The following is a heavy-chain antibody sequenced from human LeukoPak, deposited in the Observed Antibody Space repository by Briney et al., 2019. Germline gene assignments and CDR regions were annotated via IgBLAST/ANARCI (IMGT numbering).Heavy chain of an antibody. CDR2: ISGSGGST. CDR3: ARKHSTGTYYYYYGMDV. CDR1: GFTFSSYA. D-gene: IGHD1-1*01. V-gene: IGHV3-23*01. J-gene: IGHJ6*02. Sequence: GGSLRLSCAASGFTFSSYAMSWVRQAPGKGLEWVSHISGSGGSTYYADSVKGRFTISRDNSKNTLYLQMNSLRAEDTAVYYCARKHSTGTYYYYYGMDVWGQGTTVTVSS.